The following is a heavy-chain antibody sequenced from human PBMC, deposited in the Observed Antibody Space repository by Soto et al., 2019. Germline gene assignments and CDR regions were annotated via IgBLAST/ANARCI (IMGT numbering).Heavy chain of an antibody. D-gene: IGHD2-8*01. V-gene: IGHV1-18*01. CDR3: AVLETGTKMGYYFDY. Sequence: QVQLVQSGAEVKKPGASVKVSCKASGYTFTSYGISWVRQAPGQGLEWMGWISAYNGNTNYAQKLQGRVTMTTDTSPSTAYMELRGLRSDDTAVYYCAVLETGTKMGYYFDYWGQGTLVTVSS. J-gene: IGHJ4*02. CDR1: GYTFTSYG. CDR2: ISAYNGNT.